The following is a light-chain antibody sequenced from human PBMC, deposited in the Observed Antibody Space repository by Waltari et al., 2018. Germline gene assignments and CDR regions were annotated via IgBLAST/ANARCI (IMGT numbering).Light chain of an antibody. V-gene: IGKV1D-12*01. CDR1: QDISRY. Sequence: DIQMTQSPSSVSASLGDRVTITCRASQDISRYLAWYQQTPGRSPKLLIFDTSSLPSGVPSRFSGSGSGTDFTLTISSLQPEDFATYYCLQVSNFPITFGQGTRLEIK. J-gene: IGKJ5*01. CDR2: DTS. CDR3: LQVSNFPIT.